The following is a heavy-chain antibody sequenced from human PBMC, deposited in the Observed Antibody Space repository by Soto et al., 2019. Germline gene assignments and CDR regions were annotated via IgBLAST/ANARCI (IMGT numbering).Heavy chain of an antibody. V-gene: IGHV3-23*01. CDR2: IVGGGDST. Sequence: GGSLRLSCAASGFTFSSYAMSWVRQAPGKGLEWVSAIVGGGDSTYYADSVKGRFTISRDNSKNTLHLEMNSLRAEDTAVYFCAKESRGIAPTVTGYWGQGTQVTVSS. CDR3: AKESRGIAPTVTGY. D-gene: IGHD6-13*01. J-gene: IGHJ4*02. CDR1: GFTFSSYA.